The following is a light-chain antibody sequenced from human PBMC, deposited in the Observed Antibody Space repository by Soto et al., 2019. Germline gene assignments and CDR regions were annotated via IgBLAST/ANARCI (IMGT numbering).Light chain of an antibody. Sequence: QAVVTQEPSLTVSPGGTVTLTCGSCTGAVTNGHYPYWFQQKPGQAPRTLIYDTTNRHSWTPARFSGSLLGGKAALTLAGAQPEDEAEYYGLLSYNGPYVFGTGTKLTVL. CDR3: LLSYNGPYV. CDR1: TGAVTNGHY. V-gene: IGLV7-46*01. J-gene: IGLJ1*01. CDR2: DTT.